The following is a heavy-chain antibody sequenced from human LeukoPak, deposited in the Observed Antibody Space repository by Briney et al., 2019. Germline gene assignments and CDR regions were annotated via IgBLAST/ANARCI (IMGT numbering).Heavy chain of an antibody. D-gene: IGHD3-10*01. CDR1: SGSIRSYY. CDR2: MYYSGST. CDR3: ARASMAWGTPFYL. J-gene: IGHJ2*01. Sequence: CETLPDTLKVSSGSIRSYYCPWIRQSPGKGLEWIGYMYYSGSTNKSDQNPSLKTRVPISVDTSENQFTLKLNSVTAADTAVYFCARASMAWGTPFYLWGR. V-gene: IGHV4-59*01.